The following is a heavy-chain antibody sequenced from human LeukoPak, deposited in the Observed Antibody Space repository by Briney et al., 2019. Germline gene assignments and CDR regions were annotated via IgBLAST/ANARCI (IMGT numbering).Heavy chain of an antibody. CDR1: VFTFDDYT. J-gene: IGHJ4*02. V-gene: IGHV3-9*01. Sequence: GRSLRLSCAASVFTFDDYTMHWAVTAQVKGLVWVYGISWNSGRIGNADSDKGGFTIPRDNDKNSLYLQMNSLRAEDTALYYCAKAGHKWLGVFDYWGQGTLVTVSS. D-gene: IGHD6-19*01. CDR2: ISWNSGRI. CDR3: AKAGHKWLGVFDY.